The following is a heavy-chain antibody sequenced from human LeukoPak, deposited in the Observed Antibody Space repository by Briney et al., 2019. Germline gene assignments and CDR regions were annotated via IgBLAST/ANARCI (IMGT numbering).Heavy chain of an antibody. CDR3: AREVPNDDHRDFFDY. CDR2: ISDSGRTT. D-gene: IGHD3-16*01. V-gene: IGHV3-48*03. Sequence: GGSLRLSCAVSGLTFSNFKMNWVRQAPGKGLEWVSYISDSGRTTFYADSVKGRFTISRDNAKNSLYLQMSSLRVEDTAVYYCAREVPNDDHRDFFDYWGQGTLVTVSS. J-gene: IGHJ4*02. CDR1: GLTFSNFK.